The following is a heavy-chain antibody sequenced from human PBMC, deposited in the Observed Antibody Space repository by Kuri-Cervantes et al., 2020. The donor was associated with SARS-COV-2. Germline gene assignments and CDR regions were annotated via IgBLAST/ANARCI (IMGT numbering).Heavy chain of an antibody. CDR2: ISYDGSNK. J-gene: IGHJ4*02. V-gene: IGHV3-30*18. D-gene: IGHD2-2*01. CDR3: AKGGYCSSTSCYLHDY. Sequence: LSFTSAATRFAFSSYGMHWVRQAPGKGLEWVAVISYDGSNKYYADSVKGRFTISRDNSKNTLYLQMNSLRAEDTAVYYCAKGGYCSSTSCYLHDYWGQGTLVTVSS. CDR1: RFAFSSYG.